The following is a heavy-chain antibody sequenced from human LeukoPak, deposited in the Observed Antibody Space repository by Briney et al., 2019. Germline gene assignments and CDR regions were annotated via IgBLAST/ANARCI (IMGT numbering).Heavy chain of an antibody. CDR1: GYTFTGYY. D-gene: IGHD3-10*01. J-gene: IGHJ6*03. V-gene: IGHV1-2*02. CDR2: INPNSGGT. Sequence: ASVKVSCKASGYTFTGYYMHWVRQAPGQGLEWMGWINPNSGGTNYAQKFQGRVTMTRDTSTSTAYMELSRLRSDDTAVYYCVRSRGLDYYGSGTDSDSYYYYMDVWGKGTTVTISS. CDR3: VRSRGLDYYGSGTDSDSYYYYMDV.